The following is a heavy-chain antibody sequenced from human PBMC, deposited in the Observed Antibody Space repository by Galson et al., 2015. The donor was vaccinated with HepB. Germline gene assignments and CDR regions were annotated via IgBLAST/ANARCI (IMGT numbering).Heavy chain of an antibody. J-gene: IGHJ5*02. D-gene: IGHD4-17*01. V-gene: IGHV3-30*04. CDR2: ISYDGSNQ. Sequence: APGKGLQWVAVISYDGSNQYYADSVKGQFTISRDNSQNMLYLQMNSLRAEDTAVYYCARGNQEGGDYVIYSGWFDPWGQGTLVTVSS. CDR3: ARGNQEGGDYVIYSGWFDP.